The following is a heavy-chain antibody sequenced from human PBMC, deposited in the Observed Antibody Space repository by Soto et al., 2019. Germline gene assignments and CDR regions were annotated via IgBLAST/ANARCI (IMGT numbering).Heavy chain of an antibody. J-gene: IGHJ4*02. Sequence: PSETLSLTCTVSGGSIISSSYYWGWIRQPPGKGLEWIGSIYYSGSTYYNPSLKSRVTISVDTSKNQFSLKLSSVTAADTAVYYCAKQSIAAAASVDYWGQGTLVTVSS. CDR1: GGSIISSSYY. V-gene: IGHV4-39*01. D-gene: IGHD6-13*01. CDR3: AKQSIAAAASVDY. CDR2: IYYSGST.